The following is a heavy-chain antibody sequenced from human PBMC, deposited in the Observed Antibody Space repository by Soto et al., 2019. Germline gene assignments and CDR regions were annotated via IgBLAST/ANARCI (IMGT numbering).Heavy chain of an antibody. CDR2: INHSGST. CDR3: ASRARGFGELFYHYYGMDV. V-gene: IGHV4-34*01. CDR1: GGSFSGYY. D-gene: IGHD3-10*01. Sequence: SETLSLTCAVYGGSFSGYYWSWIRQPPGKGLEWIGEINHSGSTNYNPSLKSRVAISVDTSKNQFSLKLSSVTAADTAVYYCASRARGFGELFYHYYGMDVWGQGTTVTVSS. J-gene: IGHJ6*02.